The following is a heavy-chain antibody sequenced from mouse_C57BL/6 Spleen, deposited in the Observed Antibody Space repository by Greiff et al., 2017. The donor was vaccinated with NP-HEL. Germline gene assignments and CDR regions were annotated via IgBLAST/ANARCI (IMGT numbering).Heavy chain of an antibody. Sequence: QVQLQQSGAELVRPGSSVKLSCKASGYTFTSYWMDWVKQRPGQGLEWIGNIYPSDSETHYNQKFKDKATLTVDKSSSTAYMQLSSLTSEDSAVYYCARNSYYYGSSYIDYWGQGTTLTVSS. CDR3: ARNSYYYGSSYIDY. J-gene: IGHJ2*01. V-gene: IGHV1-61*01. CDR1: GYTFTSYW. D-gene: IGHD1-1*01. CDR2: IYPSDSET.